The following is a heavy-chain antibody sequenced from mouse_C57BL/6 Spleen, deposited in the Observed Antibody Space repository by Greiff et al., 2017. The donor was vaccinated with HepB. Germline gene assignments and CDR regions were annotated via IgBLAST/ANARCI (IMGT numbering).Heavy chain of an antibody. CDR2: ISSGSSTI. V-gene: IGHV5-17*01. CDR1: GFTFSDYG. D-gene: IGHD2-4*01. J-gene: IGHJ3*01. Sequence: DVHLVESGGGLVKPGGSLKLSCAASGFTFSDYGMHWVRQAPEKGLEWVAYISSGSSTIYYADTVKGRFTISRDNAKNTLFLQMTSLRSEDTAMYYCARTGDYMAWFAYWGQGTLVTVSA. CDR3: ARTGDYMAWFAY.